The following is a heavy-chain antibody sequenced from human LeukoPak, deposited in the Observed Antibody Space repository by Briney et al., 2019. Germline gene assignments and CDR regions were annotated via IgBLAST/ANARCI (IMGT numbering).Heavy chain of an antibody. CDR3: ARDRGFSSSWRLFVY. D-gene: IGHD6-13*01. V-gene: IGHV3-66*02. J-gene: IGHJ4*02. Sequence: PGGSLRLSCAASGFTVSSHYMSWVRQAPGKGLEWVSVIYSGAGTSYADSVQSRFTISRDNSKNTLYLQMNSLRVEDTAVYYCARDRGFSSSWRLFVYWGQGTLVTVSS. CDR2: IYSGAGT. CDR1: GFTVSSHY.